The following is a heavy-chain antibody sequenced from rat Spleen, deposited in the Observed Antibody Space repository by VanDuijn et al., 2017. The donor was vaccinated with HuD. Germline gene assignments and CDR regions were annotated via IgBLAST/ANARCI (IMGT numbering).Heavy chain of an antibody. D-gene: IGHD5-1*01. CDR1: GFTYSNYG. CDR2: ITNTGGNI. Sequence: EVQLVESGGGLVQPGRSLKLSCAASGFTYSNYGMHWIRQAPTKGLEWVASITNTGGNIYYPDSVKGRFTISRDNAQNTLYLQMNSLRSEDTATYYCTRENWVFDYWGQGVMVTVSS. CDR3: TRENWVFDY. V-gene: IGHV5-19*01. J-gene: IGHJ2*01.